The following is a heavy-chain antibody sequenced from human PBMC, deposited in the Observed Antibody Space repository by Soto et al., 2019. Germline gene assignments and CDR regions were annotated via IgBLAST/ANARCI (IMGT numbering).Heavy chain of an antibody. Sequence: QVQLVESGGGVVQPGRSLRLSCAASGFIFSNYVMYWGRQAPGKGLEWVSFMSYDGTTKSYADSVKGRFTISRDNSQNTLYLQMNSLRPEVTGVYYCAREVLWSRYFDYWGQGTLVTVSS. V-gene: IGHV3-30-3*01. CDR3: AREVLWSRYFDY. J-gene: IGHJ4*02. D-gene: IGHD3-10*01. CDR1: GFIFSNYV. CDR2: MSYDGTTK.